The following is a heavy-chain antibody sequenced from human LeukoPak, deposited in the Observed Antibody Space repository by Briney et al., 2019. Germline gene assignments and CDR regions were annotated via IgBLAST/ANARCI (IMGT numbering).Heavy chain of an antibody. CDR2: IYPGDSKT. J-gene: IGHJ4*02. D-gene: IGHD1-14*01. V-gene: IGHV5-51*01. CDR3: TRQPNPDFDY. Sequence: GESLKISCKGSGYSFTSYWIGWVRLMPGKGLEWMGIIYPGDSKTFYSPSFQGRVTISAYKSITTAYLQWSSLKASDTAIYYCTRQPNPDFDYWGQGTLVTVSS. CDR1: GYSFTSYW.